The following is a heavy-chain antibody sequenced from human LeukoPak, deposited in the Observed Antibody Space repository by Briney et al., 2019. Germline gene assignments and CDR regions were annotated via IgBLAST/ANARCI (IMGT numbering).Heavy chain of an antibody. CDR3: ARGKPAPGDY. CDR1: GGSISSYY. Sequence: SETLSLTCTVSGGSISSYYWSWIRQPPGKGLEWIGYIYYSGSTNYNPSLKSRVTISVDMSKNQFPLKLSSVTAADTAVYYCARGKPAPGDYWGQGTLVTVSS. D-gene: IGHD2-2*01. J-gene: IGHJ4*02. V-gene: IGHV4-59*01. CDR2: IYYSGST.